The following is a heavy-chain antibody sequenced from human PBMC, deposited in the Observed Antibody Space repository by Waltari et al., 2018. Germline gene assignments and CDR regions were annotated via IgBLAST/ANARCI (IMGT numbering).Heavy chain of an antibody. J-gene: IGHJ4*02. V-gene: IGHV3-23*01. CDR1: GFTFNHYA. CDR3: AKDLGALGIRDIVDYFDY. CDR2: ISGSGGNT. Sequence: EVQLLESGGGLVQPGGSLRLSCAASGFTFNHYAMNWVRQAPGKGLEWVSVISGSGGNTYYADSVKGRFTISRDNSKNTLYLQMNSLRAEDTAVYYCAKDLGALGIRDIVDYFDYWGQGTLVTVSS. D-gene: IGHD2-15*01.